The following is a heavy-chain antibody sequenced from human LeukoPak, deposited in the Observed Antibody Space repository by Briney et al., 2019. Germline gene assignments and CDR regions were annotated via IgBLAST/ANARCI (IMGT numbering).Heavy chain of an antibody. Sequence: SETLSLTCAVYGGSFSGYYWSWIRQPPGKGLEWIGEINHSGSTNYNPSLKSRVTISVDTSKNQFSLKLSSVTAADTAVYYCAGAYCGGVCYLRPPVYWGQGTLVTVSS. V-gene: IGHV4-34*01. CDR1: GGSFSGYY. D-gene: IGHD2-21*02. CDR2: INHSGST. J-gene: IGHJ4*02. CDR3: AGAYCGGVCYLRPPVY.